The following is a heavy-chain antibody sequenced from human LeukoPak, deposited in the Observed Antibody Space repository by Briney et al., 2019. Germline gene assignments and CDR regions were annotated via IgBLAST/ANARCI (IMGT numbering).Heavy chain of an antibody. D-gene: IGHD3-10*01. CDR1: GFTFSSYE. V-gene: IGHV3-48*03. CDR2: ISSSGSTI. J-gene: IGHJ3*02. CDR3: ARDKLPYGSGRNDI. Sequence: GGSLRLSCAASGFTFSSYEMNWVRQAPGKGLEWVSYISSSGSTIYYADSVKGRFTISRDNAKNSLYLQMNSLRAEDTAVYYCARDKLPYGSGRNDIWGEGTMVTVSS.